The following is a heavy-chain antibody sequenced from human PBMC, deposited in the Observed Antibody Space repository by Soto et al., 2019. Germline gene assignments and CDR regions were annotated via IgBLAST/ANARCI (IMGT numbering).Heavy chain of an antibody. D-gene: IGHD1-1*01. CDR2: IIPIFGTA. Sequence: QVQLVQSGAEVKKPGSSVKVSCKASGGTFSSYAISWVRQAPGQGLEWMGGIIPIFGTANYAQTFQGRVTITADKPTSKAYMGLSSLISEDTAVYYCARRPDNWNPGGWWFDPWGQVTLVTVAA. CDR1: GGTFSSYA. CDR3: ARRPDNWNPGGWWFDP. J-gene: IGHJ5*02. V-gene: IGHV1-69*06.